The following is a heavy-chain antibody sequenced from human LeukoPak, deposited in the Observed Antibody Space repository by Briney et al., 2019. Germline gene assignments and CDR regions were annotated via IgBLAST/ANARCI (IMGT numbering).Heavy chain of an antibody. V-gene: IGHV3-30-3*01. CDR3: ARDHWFGEAYFDY. J-gene: IGHJ4*02. CDR1: GFTFSSYA. D-gene: IGHD3-10*01. Sequence: GGSLRLSCAASGFTFSSYAMHWVRQAPGKGLEWVAVISYDGSNKYYADSVKGRFTISRDNSKNTLYLQTNSLRAEDTAVYYCARDHWFGEAYFDYWGQGTLVTVSS. CDR2: ISYDGSNK.